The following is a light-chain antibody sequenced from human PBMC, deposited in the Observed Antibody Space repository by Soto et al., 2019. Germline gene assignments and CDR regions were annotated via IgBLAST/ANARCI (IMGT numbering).Light chain of an antibody. CDR3: AAWDDSLSGYV. V-gene: IGLV1-47*01. CDR2: RNS. Sequence: QSVLTQPPSASGTPGQRVTISCSGSSSNIGSYYVYWYQQLPGTAPKLLIHRNSQRPSGVPDRFSASKSGTSASLAISGLRSEDEAEYYCAAWDDSLSGYVFGTGTKLTVL. CDR1: SSNIGSYY. J-gene: IGLJ1*01.